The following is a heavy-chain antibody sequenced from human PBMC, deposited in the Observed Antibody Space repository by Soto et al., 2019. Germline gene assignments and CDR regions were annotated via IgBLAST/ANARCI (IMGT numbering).Heavy chain of an antibody. J-gene: IGHJ3*02. CDR2: IVVGSGNT. CDR3: AADSYTYYYDSSGDASDI. Sequence: ASVKVSCKASGFTFTSSAVQWVRQARGQRLEWIGWIVVGSGNTNYAQKFQERVTITRDMSTSTAYMELSSLRSEDTAVYYCAADSYTYYYDSSGDASDIWGQGTMVTV. D-gene: IGHD3-22*01. V-gene: IGHV1-58*01. CDR1: GFTFTSSA.